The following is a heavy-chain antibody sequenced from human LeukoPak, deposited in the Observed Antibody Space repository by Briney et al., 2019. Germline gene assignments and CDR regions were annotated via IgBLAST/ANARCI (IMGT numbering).Heavy chain of an antibody. J-gene: IGHJ4*02. CDR3: ARDKEGSYLDY. D-gene: IGHD1-26*01. CDR1: GGSISSGGYS. CDR2: IYHSGST. Sequence: SQTLSLTCAVSGGSISSGGYSWSWIRQPPGKGLEWIGYIYHSGSTYYNPSLKSRVTISVDRSKNQFSLKLSSVTAADTAVYYCARDKEGSYLDYWGQGTLVTVSS. V-gene: IGHV4-30-2*01.